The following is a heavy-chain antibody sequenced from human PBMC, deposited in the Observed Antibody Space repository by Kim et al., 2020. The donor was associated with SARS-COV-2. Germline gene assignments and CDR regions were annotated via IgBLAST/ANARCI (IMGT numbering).Heavy chain of an antibody. CDR3: ARSGMVIASPFDY. V-gene: IGHV3-53*04. J-gene: IGHJ4*02. D-gene: IGHD3-16*02. Sequence: YAHSVKGRFTISRHNSKNTLYLQMNSLRAEDTAVYYCARSGMVIASPFDYWGQGTLVTVSS.